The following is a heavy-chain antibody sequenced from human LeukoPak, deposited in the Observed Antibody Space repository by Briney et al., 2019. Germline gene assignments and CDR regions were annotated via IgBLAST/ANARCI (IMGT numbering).Heavy chain of an antibody. CDR1: GYTFTGNY. D-gene: IGHD2-15*01. Sequence: PGASVKVSCKASGYTFTGNYMHWVRQAPGQGLEWMGWINPNSGGTNYAQKFQGRVTMTRDTSISTAYMELSRLRSDDTAVYYCARSLVVVVVAATNPDYWGQGTLVTVSS. V-gene: IGHV1-2*02. CDR3: ARSLVVVVVAATNPDY. CDR2: INPNSGGT. J-gene: IGHJ4*02.